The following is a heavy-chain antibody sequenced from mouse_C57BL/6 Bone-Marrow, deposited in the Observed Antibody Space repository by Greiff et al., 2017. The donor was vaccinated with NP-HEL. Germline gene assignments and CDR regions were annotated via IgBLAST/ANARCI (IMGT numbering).Heavy chain of an antibody. V-gene: IGHV5-6*01. D-gene: IGHD1-1*01. CDR1: GFTFSSYG. Sequence: EVHLVESGGDLVKPGGSLKLSCAASGFTFSSYGMSWVRQTPDKRLEWVATISTGGSYTYYPDSVKGRFTISRDNAKNTLYLQMSSLKSEDTAMYYCARHTTYYRSSDAMYFWGQGTSVTVSA. CDR2: ISTGGSYT. CDR3: ARHTTYYRSSDAMYF. J-gene: IGHJ4*01.